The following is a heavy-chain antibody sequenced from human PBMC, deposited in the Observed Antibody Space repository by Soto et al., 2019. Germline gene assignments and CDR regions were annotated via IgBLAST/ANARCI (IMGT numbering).Heavy chain of an antibody. CDR1: GGSINSDGYS. CDR3: ASLPMVRGVIGWFDP. CDR2: IHHTGRT. V-gene: IGHV4-30-2*06. D-gene: IGHD3-10*01. Sequence: QLQLQESGSGLVKPSQTLSLTCAVSGGSINSDGYSWSWIRQSPGKGLQWIGYIHHTGRTYYSPSLYNRVSISIDRCKNQFSLQLTSVTAADTAVYYCASLPMVRGVIGWFDPWGQGTLVTVSS. J-gene: IGHJ5*02.